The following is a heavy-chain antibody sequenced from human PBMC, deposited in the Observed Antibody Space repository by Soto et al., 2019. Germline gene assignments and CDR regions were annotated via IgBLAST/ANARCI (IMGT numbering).Heavy chain of an antibody. D-gene: IGHD5-12*01. Sequence: SETLSLTCTVSGVSISSSSYYWGWIRQPPGKGLEWIGSIYYSGSTYYNPSLKSRVTISVDTSKNQFSLKLSSVTAADTAVYYCARTNSGYDSVPYYYYGMDVWGQGTTVT. J-gene: IGHJ6*02. CDR2: IYYSGST. V-gene: IGHV4-39*01. CDR3: ARTNSGYDSVPYYYYGMDV. CDR1: GVSISSSSYY.